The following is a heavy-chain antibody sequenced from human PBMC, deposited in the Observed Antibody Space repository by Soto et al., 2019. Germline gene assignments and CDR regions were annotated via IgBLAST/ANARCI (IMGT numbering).Heavy chain of an antibody. J-gene: IGHJ4*02. D-gene: IGHD2-15*01. CDR3: TKDLRPDGRSALDY. Sequence: EVQLLESGGGLAQPGGSLRLSCAASGFTFSTYAMNWVRQAPGKGLEWVSVMVGDGSSSDYAASVRGRFTISRDNSKKTLYLQLKSLRAEDTAVYYCTKDLRPDGRSALDYWGQGTLITVSS. CDR1: GFTFSTYA. CDR2: MVGDGSSS. V-gene: IGHV3-23*01.